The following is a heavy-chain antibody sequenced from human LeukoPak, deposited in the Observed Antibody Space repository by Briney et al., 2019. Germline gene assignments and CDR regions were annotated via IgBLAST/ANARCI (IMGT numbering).Heavy chain of an antibody. V-gene: IGHV3-21*01. J-gene: IGHJ4*02. Sequence: PGGSLRLSCAASGFTFSSYSMNWVRQAPGKGLEWVSSISSSSSYIYYADSVKGPFTISRDNAKNSLYLQMNSLRAEDTAVYYCARDLFGVVGPFDYWGQGTLVTVSS. CDR1: GFTFSSYS. D-gene: IGHD3-3*01. CDR3: ARDLFGVVGPFDY. CDR2: ISSSSSYI.